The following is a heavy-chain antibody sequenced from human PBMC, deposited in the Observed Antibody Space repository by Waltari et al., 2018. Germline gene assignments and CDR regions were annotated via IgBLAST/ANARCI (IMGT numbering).Heavy chain of an antibody. CDR1: GGSFSGYY. CDR2: INHSGST. CDR3: AISWSGYYVPYYMDV. Sequence: QVQLQQWGAGLLKPSETLSLTCAVYGGSFSGYYWSWIRQPPGKGLEWIGEINHSGSTNYNPSLKSRVTISVDTSKNQFSLKLSSVTAADTAVYYCAISWSGYYVPYYMDVWGKGTTVTVSS. D-gene: IGHD3-3*01. V-gene: IGHV4-34*01. J-gene: IGHJ6*03.